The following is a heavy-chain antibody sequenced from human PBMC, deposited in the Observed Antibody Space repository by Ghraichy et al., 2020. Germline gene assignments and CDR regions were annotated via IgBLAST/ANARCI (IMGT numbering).Heavy chain of an antibody. CDR1: GFTFSSYG. Sequence: GGSLRLSCAASGFTFSSYGMHGVRQAPGKGLEWGAVIWYDGSNKYYADSVKGRFTISRDNSKKPLYLQMNSLRAEDTAVYYCARDGTSTSCPFDYWGQGTLVTVSS. D-gene: IGHD2-2*01. CDR2: IWYDGSNK. J-gene: IGHJ4*02. V-gene: IGHV3-33*01. CDR3: ARDGTSTSCPFDY.